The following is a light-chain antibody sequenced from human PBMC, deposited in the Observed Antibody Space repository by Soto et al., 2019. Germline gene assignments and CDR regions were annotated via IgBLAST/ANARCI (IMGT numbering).Light chain of an antibody. CDR3: QQSRNWPLTWT. V-gene: IGKV3-11*01. CDR2: DAS. J-gene: IGKJ1*01. Sequence: EIVLTQSPATLSLSPGERATLSCRASQSVSSYLAWYQQKPGQAPRLLIYDASNRATGIPARFSGSGSGTDLTITISSIEPEDFAVYYCQQSRNWPLTWTFGQGTKVEIK. CDR1: QSVSSY.